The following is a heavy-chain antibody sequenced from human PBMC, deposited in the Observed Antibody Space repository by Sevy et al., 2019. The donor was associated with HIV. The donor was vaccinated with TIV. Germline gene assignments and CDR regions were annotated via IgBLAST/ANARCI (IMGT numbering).Heavy chain of an antibody. CDR2: TSFDGSNT. CDR1: GFPFRKYG. J-gene: IGHJ4*02. Sequence: GGSLRLSCVASGFPFRKYGMHWVRQAPGKGLEWLAVTSFDGSNTDYVDSEKGRFTISRDNSKNTLFLQMNSLRPEDTAVYYCARQNGDYEFAFDYWGQGTLLTVSS. V-gene: IGHV3-30*03. CDR3: ARQNGDYEFAFDY. D-gene: IGHD4-17*01.